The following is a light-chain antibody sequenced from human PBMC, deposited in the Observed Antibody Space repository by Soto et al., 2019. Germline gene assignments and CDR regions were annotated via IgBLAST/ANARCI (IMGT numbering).Light chain of an antibody. CDR1: MRISKY. V-gene: IGKV1-39*01. Sequence: DIQVIQSPSSLSASVGDRVTITCRASMRISKYLNWYQQKPGKAPKLLISGASTLQSGVPSRFSGSGSGTDFTLTISSLQPDDSATYYCQQRHSTPLTFGGGTKLEIK. J-gene: IGKJ4*01. CDR3: QQRHSTPLT. CDR2: GAS.